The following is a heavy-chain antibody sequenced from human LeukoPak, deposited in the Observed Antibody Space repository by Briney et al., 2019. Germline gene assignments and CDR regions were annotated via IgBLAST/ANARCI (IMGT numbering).Heavy chain of an antibody. V-gene: IGHV4-4*07. J-gene: IGHJ6*02. Sequence: SETLSLTCTVSGGSISSYYWSWIRQPAGKGLEWIGRIYTSGSTNYNPSLKSRVTMSVDTSKNQFSLKLSSVTAADTAVYYCARGVYDFWADYYYGMDVWGQGTTVTVSS. CDR2: IYTSGST. D-gene: IGHD3-3*01. CDR1: GGSISSYY. CDR3: ARGVYDFWADYYYGMDV.